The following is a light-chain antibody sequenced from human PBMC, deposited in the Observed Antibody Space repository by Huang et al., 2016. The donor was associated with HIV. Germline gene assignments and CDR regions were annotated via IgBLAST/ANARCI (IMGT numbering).Light chain of an antibody. Sequence: DIQVTQSPSSLSASVGDRVTITCRASQPLNTYLNWYQQKPGKAPKLLIYDSSTLQSGVPSRFSGSGSGTDFTLTISSLQPEDFATYYCQQSYSMPITFGLGTRLEI. CDR1: QPLNTY. CDR3: QQSYSMPIT. CDR2: DSS. V-gene: IGKV1-39*01. J-gene: IGKJ5*01.